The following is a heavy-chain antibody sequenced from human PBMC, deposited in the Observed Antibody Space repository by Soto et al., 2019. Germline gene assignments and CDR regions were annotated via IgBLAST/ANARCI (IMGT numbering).Heavy chain of an antibody. J-gene: IGHJ5*02. Sequence: SETLSLTCTVSGGSFSSGDYYWSWIRQPPGKGLEWIGYIYYSGSTYYNPSLKSRVTISVDTSKNQFSLKLSSVTAADTAVYYCATRAGSGYFNWFDPWGQGTLVTVSS. CDR2: IYYSGST. CDR1: GGSFSSGDYY. V-gene: IGHV4-30-4*01. D-gene: IGHD3-22*01. CDR3: ATRAGSGYFNWFDP.